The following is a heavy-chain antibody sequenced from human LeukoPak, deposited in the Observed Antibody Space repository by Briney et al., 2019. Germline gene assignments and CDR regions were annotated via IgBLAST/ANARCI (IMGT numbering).Heavy chain of an antibody. Sequence: ASVKVSCKASVGTFSNYAISWVRQAPGQGLEWMGGIIPIFGTANYAQKFQGRVTITTVESTSTAYMELSSLRSEDTAVYYCARGKVYSGYDFLPGDPIDYWGQGTLVTVSS. D-gene: IGHD5-12*01. J-gene: IGHJ4*02. CDR1: VGTFSNYA. CDR2: IIPIFGTA. V-gene: IGHV1-69*05. CDR3: ARGKVYSGYDFLPGDPIDY.